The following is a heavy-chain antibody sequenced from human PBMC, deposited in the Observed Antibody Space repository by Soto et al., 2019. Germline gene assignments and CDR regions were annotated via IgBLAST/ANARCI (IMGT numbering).Heavy chain of an antibody. CDR3: ARPDSSSWYGNFQH. Sequence: GESLKISCKGSGYSFTSYWISWVRQMPGKGLEWMGRIYPSDSSVKYSPSFQGHVTMSADKSVSTAYLQWSSLKASDTAMYYCARPDSSSWYGNFQHWGQGTLVTVSS. CDR1: GYSFTSYW. V-gene: IGHV5-10-1*01. D-gene: IGHD6-13*01. CDR2: IYPSDSSV. J-gene: IGHJ1*01.